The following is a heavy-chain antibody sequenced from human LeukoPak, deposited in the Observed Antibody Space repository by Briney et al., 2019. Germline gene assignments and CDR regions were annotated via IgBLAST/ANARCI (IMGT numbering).Heavy chain of an antibody. D-gene: IGHD5-24*01. CDR2: FHHSGST. CDR1: GGSISSSSYY. CDR3: AGGWLPDKNGF. V-gene: IGHV4-61*03. Sequence: SETLSLTCTVSGGSISSSSYYWTWIRQSPGKGLEWIGFFHHSGSTNYNPSFKSRVTISADTSNNHFSLRLTSVTAADTAVYYCAGGWLPDKNGFWGQGTLVTVSA. J-gene: IGHJ1*01.